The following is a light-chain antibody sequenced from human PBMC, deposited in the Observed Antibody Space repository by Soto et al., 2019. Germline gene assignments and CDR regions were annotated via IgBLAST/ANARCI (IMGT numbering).Light chain of an antibody. Sequence: DFQMTQSPSSVSASVGDRVSITCRASQGISNWLAWYQQKPGRAPNLLIYTGSSLQSGVPSRFSVTGSGTDFTLTISSLQPEDVATYDCQQANSFPLTFGGGTKVEIK. V-gene: IGKV1-12*01. CDR2: TGS. CDR3: QQANSFPLT. CDR1: QGISNW. J-gene: IGKJ4*01.